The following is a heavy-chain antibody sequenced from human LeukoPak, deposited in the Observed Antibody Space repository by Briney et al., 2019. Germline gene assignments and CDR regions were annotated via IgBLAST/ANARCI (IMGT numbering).Heavy chain of an antibody. V-gene: IGHV4-4*07. D-gene: IGHD6-6*01. CDR1: GGSISSYY. CDR2: IYTSGST. CDR3: ARDPIHSSSRDYLNDY. J-gene: IGHJ4*02. Sequence: SSETLSLTCTVSGGSISSYYWSWIRQPAGKGLEWIGRIYTSGSTNYNPSLKSRVTMSVDTSKNQFSLKLSSVTAADTAVYYCARDPIHSSSRDYLNDYWGQGTLVTVSS.